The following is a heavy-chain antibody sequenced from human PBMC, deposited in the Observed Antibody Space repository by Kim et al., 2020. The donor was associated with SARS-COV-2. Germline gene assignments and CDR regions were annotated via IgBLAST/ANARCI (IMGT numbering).Heavy chain of an antibody. Sequence: GSTNYHPSLKSRVTMSADTSKNQFSLKVSSVTAADTAVYYCAREYYDILTWGQGTLVTVSS. V-gene: IGHV4-4*07. J-gene: IGHJ5*02. CDR2: GST. CDR3: AREYYDILT. D-gene: IGHD3-9*01.